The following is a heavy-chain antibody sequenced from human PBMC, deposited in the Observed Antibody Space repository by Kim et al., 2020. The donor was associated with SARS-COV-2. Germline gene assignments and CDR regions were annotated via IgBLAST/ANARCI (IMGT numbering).Heavy chain of an antibody. J-gene: IGHJ4*02. D-gene: IGHD5-18*01. V-gene: IGHV1-24*01. CDR3: ATAGYSYGQYYFDY. Sequence: AQQFQGRVTITEETSTDTAYMELSSLRSEDTAVYYCATAGYSYGQYYFDYWGQGTLVTVSS.